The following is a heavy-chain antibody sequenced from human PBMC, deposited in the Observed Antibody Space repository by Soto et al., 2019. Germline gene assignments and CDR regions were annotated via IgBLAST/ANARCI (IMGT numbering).Heavy chain of an antibody. V-gene: IGHV3-7*01. J-gene: IGHJ4*02. Sequence: GGSLRLSCAASGFTFSSYWMSWVRQAPGKGLEWVANIKQDGSEKYYVDSVKGRFTISRDNAKNSLYLQMNSLRAEDTAVYYCARARPTLIAVAGTPTDFFFDYWDQGTLVTVSS. D-gene: IGHD6-19*01. CDR3: ARARPTLIAVAGTPTDFFFDY. CDR2: IKQDGSEK. CDR1: GFTFSSYW.